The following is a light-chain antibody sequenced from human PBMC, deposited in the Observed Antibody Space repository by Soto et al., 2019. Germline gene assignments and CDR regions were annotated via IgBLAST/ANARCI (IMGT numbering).Light chain of an antibody. CDR1: QAITRW. Sequence: DIHVTQSPSSVSASVGDRVTITCRASQAITRWIAWYQQKPGRAPKLLIYSASSLQSGAPSRFTGSGSGTDFTLTITSLQPDDAAVYYCQQTRSFPLTFGGGTKVEI. CDR3: QQTRSFPLT. J-gene: IGKJ4*01. CDR2: SAS. V-gene: IGKV1-12*01.